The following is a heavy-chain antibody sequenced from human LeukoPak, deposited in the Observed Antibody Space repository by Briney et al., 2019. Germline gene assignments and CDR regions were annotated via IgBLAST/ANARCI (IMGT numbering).Heavy chain of an antibody. Sequence: SETLSLTCSVSGDSMSSGSYYWGWIRQPPGKGLEWIGSIFYSGSTYYTPFLKSRVTMSLDTSKNQFSLRLTSVTAADTAVYYCARQIAVVEPTDPNWFDSWGQGTLVTVSS. J-gene: IGHJ5*01. CDR2: IFYSGST. V-gene: IGHV4-39*07. CDR3: ARQIAVVEPTDPNWFDS. CDR1: GDSMSSGSYY. D-gene: IGHD2-21*01.